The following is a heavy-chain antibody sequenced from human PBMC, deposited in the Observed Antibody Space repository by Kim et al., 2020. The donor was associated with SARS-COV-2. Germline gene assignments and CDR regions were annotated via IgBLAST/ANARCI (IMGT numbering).Heavy chain of an antibody. J-gene: IGHJ5*02. V-gene: IGHV1-8*01. CDR1: GYTFTSYD. Sequence: ASVKVSCKASGYTFTSYDINWVRQATGQGLEWMGWMNPNSGNTGYAQKFQGRVTMTRNTSISTAYMELSSLRSEDTAVYYCARAFTVGATWDNWFDPWGQGTLVTVSS. CDR2: MNPNSGNT. D-gene: IGHD1-26*01. CDR3: ARAFTVGATWDNWFDP.